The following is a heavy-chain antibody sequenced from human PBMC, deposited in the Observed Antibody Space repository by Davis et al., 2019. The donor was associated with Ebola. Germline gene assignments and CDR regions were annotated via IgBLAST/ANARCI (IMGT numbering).Heavy chain of an antibody. J-gene: IGHJ4*02. CDR2: ITSTSSHI. CDR3: ASRRGGPQNGWDILAGYP. Sequence: PGGSLRLSCAASGFTFSNYAMNWVRQAPGKGLEWDSSITSTSSHIYYADSVRGRFTISRDNAKNSLYLQMNSLRAEDTAVYYCASRRGGPQNGWDILAGYPWGQGTLVTVSS. V-gene: IGHV3-21*01. CDR1: GFTFSNYA. D-gene: IGHD3-9*01.